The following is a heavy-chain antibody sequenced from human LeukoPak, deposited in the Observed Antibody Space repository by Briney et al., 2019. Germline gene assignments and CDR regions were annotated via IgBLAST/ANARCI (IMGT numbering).Heavy chain of an antibody. D-gene: IGHD3-3*01. CDR3: ARGQSPLLEWSYNWFDP. J-gene: IGHJ5*02. CDR2: INPSGGST. CDR1: GYTFTSYY. V-gene: IGHV1-46*01. Sequence: ASVKVSCKASGYTFTSYYMHWVRQAPGQGLEWMGIINPSGGSTSYAQKFQGRVTMTRDTSTSTVYMELSSLRSEDTAVYYCARGQSPLLEWSYNWFDPGGQGTLVTVSS.